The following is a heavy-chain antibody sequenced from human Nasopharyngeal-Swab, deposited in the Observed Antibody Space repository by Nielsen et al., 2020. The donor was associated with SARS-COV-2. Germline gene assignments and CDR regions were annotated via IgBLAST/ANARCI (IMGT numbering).Heavy chain of an antibody. Sequence: SVKVSCKASGYTFTSYDINWVRQATGQGLEWMGWMNPNSGNTGYAQKFQGRVTMTRNTSLSTAYMELSSLSSEDTAVYYCARIALSSGYYLDYYYYGMDVWGQGTTVAVSS. D-gene: IGHD3-22*01. CDR2: MNPNSGNT. CDR1: GYTFTSYD. V-gene: IGHV1-8*01. J-gene: IGHJ6*02. CDR3: ARIALSSGYYLDYYYYGMDV.